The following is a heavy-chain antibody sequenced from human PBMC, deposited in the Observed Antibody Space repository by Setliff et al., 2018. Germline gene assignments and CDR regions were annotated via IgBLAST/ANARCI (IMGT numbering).Heavy chain of an antibody. CDR1: GYSFTNYW. J-gene: IGHJ6*03. Sequence: GESLKISCKGSGYSFTNYWIGWVRQMPGKGLEWMGIIYPDDSDTRYSPSFQGQVTITADKSISTAYLQWSSLKASDTAMYYCARQIGSSLSHFYYYMDVWGKGTTVTVSS. CDR3: ARQIGSSLSHFYYYMDV. D-gene: IGHD6-19*01. CDR2: IYPDDSDT. V-gene: IGHV5-51*01.